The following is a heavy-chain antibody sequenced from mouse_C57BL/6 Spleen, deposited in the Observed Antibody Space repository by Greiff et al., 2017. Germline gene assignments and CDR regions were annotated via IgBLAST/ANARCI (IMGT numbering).Heavy chain of an antibody. CDR1: GFSLSTSGMG. CDR2: IYWDDDK. J-gene: IGHJ1*03. V-gene: IGHV8-12*01. D-gene: IGHD1-1*01. Sequence: ESGPGILQSSQTLSLTCSFSGFSLSTSGMGVSWIRQPSGKGLEWLAHIYWDDDKRYNPSLKSRLTISKDTSRNQVFLKITSVDTADTATYYCARSGYYGSSYDWYFDVWGTGTTVTVSS. CDR3: ARSGYYGSSYDWYFDV.